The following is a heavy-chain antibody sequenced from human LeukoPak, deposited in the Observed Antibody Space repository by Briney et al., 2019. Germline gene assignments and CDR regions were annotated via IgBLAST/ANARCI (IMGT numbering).Heavy chain of an antibody. D-gene: IGHD6-13*01. J-gene: IGHJ5*02. CDR1: GFTFSNYA. CDR3: ARVCERGSSWYSYFDP. Sequence: PGGSLRLSCAASGFTFSNYAMHWVRQAPGKGLEWVAVISYDGSNKDYADSVKGRFTISRDNSRNTLYLQMNSLRAEDTAVYYCARVCERGSSWYSYFDPWGQGTLVTVSS. CDR2: ISYDGSNK. V-gene: IGHV3-30*04.